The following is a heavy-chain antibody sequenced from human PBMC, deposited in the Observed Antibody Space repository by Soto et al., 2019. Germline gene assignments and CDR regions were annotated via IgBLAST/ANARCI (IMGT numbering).Heavy chain of an antibody. CDR1: GGSISSSSFY. CDR2: VFYSGST. CDR3: ARQLGYCSGGTCLFDS. J-gene: IGHJ4*02. V-gene: IGHV4-39*01. Sequence: PSETLSLTCLVSGGSISSSSFYWSWIRQPPGKGLEWIGSVFYSGSTYYKLSLESRVTIYVEISKNQFSLSLRSVTPADTAVYYCARQLGYCSGGTCLFDSWGQGAPVTVSS. D-gene: IGHD2-15*01.